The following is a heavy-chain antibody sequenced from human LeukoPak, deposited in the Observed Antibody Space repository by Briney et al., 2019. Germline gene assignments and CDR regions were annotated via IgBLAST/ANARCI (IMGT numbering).Heavy chain of an antibody. Sequence: SETLSLTCTVSGGSISSSSYYWGWIRQPPGKGLEWIGSIYYSGSTYYNPSLKSRVTISVDTSKNQFSLKLSSVTAADTAVYYCARGRKSFGDGYNYRWFDPWGQGTLVTVSS. CDR2: IYYSGST. CDR1: GGSISSSSYY. CDR3: ARGRKSFGDGYNYRWFDP. D-gene: IGHD5-24*01. V-gene: IGHV4-39*07. J-gene: IGHJ5*02.